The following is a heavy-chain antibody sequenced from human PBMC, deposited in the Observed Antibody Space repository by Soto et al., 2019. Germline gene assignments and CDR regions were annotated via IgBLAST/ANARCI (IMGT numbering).Heavy chain of an antibody. D-gene: IGHD1-26*01. Sequence: EVQLVESGGALVQPGGSLRVSCEASGFTFSSYWMHWVRRAPGKGLVWVARINGDGTVTTDANSVKGRFTISRDNAKNTLYLKRDSLRAEDTAMYYCTRGRRYSGSEAFDIWGQGTVVTVSS. CDR2: INGDGTVT. J-gene: IGHJ3*02. CDR1: GFTFSSYW. V-gene: IGHV3-74*01. CDR3: TRGRRYSGSEAFDI.